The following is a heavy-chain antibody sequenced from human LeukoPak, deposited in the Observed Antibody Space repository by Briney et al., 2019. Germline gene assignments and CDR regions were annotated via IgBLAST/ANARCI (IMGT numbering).Heavy chain of an antibody. CDR1: GDSVSSNSAA. V-gene: IGHV6-1*01. J-gene: IGHJ3*02. D-gene: IGHD6-19*01. Sequence: SQTLSLTCAISGDSVSSNSAAWTWIRQSPSRGLEWLGRTYYRSKWYNDYAVSVKSRITINPDTSKNQFSLQLNSVTPEDTAVYYCARDEVAVAGTFDIWGQGTMVTVSS. CDR2: TYYRSKWYN. CDR3: ARDEVAVAGTFDI.